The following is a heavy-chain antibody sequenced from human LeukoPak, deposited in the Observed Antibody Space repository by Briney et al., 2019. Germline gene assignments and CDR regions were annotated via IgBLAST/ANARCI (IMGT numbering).Heavy chain of an antibody. CDR2: IYYSGST. Sequence: SETLSLTCTVSGASISSYYWSWIRQPPGKGLEWIGYIYYSGSTNYNPSLKSRVTISVDTSKNQFSLRLSSVTAADTAVYYCARHRYYYDSSGSYYQPWGQGTLVTVSS. J-gene: IGHJ5*02. CDR3: ARHRYYYDSSGSYYQP. D-gene: IGHD3-22*01. CDR1: GASISSYY. V-gene: IGHV4-59*01.